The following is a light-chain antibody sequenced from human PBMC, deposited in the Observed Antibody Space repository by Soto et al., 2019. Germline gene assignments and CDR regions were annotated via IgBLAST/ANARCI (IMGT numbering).Light chain of an antibody. CDR3: QQYGSSSYT. J-gene: IGKJ2*01. V-gene: IGKV3-20*01. CDR2: GAS. Sequence: EIVLTQSPGTLSLSPGEGATLSCRASQSVASRSLAWYQQKPGQAPRLIIYGASNRATGTPDRFSGGGSGTDFTLTISRLEPEEFAVYYCQQYGSSSYTFVQGTKLVIK. CDR1: QSVASRS.